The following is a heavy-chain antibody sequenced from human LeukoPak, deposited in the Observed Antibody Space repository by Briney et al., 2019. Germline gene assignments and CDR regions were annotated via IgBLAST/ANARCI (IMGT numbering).Heavy chain of an antibody. J-gene: IGHJ6*03. CDR1: GYTFTSYA. CDR3: ARVGYSGYDYLPDYYYYYMDV. CDR2: INAGNGNT. D-gene: IGHD5-12*01. V-gene: IGHV1-3*03. Sequence: GASVKVSCKASGYTFTSYAMHWVRQAPGQRLEWMGWINAGNGNTKYSQEFQGRVTITRDTSASTAYMELSSLRSEDMAVYYCARVGYSGYDYLPDYYYYYMDVWGKGTTVTISS.